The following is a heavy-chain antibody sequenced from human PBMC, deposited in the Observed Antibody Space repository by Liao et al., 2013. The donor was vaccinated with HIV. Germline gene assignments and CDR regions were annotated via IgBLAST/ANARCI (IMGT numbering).Heavy chain of an antibody. CDR1: GGSISSYY. J-gene: IGHJ3*02. V-gene: IGHV4-59*12. D-gene: IGHD3-10*01. Sequence: QVQLQESGPGLVKPSETLSLTCNVSGGSISSYYWSWIRQPAGKGLEWIGYIYHGGSTYYNPSLKSRVTISVDRSKNQFSLKLSSVTAADTAVYYCARGGSGPAHEIDAFDIWGQGTMVTVSS. CDR3: ARGGSGPAHEIDAFDI. CDR2: IYHGGST.